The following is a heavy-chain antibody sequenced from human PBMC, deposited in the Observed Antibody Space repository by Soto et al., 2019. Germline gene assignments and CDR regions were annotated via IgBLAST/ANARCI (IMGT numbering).Heavy chain of an antibody. CDR2: IRANNAGGTT. V-gene: IGHV3-15*01. CDR1: GVIFSDAW. CDR3: TAEDAMELWSPADR. Sequence: DVPLVESGGGLVKPGGSLRLSCAASGVIFSDAWLSWCLQAPGKGLEWVGRIRANNAGGTTDYTAPVKGRFPVSRDHSQKTVYLQMNSLNPEDTAVYYCTAEDAMELWSPADRWGQGTLVNVSS. D-gene: IGHD1-7*01. J-gene: IGHJ5*02.